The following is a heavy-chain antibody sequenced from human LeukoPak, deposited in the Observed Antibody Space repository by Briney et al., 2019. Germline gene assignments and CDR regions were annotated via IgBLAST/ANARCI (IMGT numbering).Heavy chain of an antibody. D-gene: IGHD3-10*01. Sequence: SETLSLTCAVSGGSISSYYWSWLRQPPGKGLEWIGYIYYSGSTNYNPSLKSRVTISLDTSKNQFSLKLSSLTAADTAVYYCARRVAGESRAFDIWGQGTMVTVSS. CDR1: GGSISSYY. CDR3: ARRVAGESRAFDI. J-gene: IGHJ3*02. CDR2: IYYSGST. V-gene: IGHV4-59*01.